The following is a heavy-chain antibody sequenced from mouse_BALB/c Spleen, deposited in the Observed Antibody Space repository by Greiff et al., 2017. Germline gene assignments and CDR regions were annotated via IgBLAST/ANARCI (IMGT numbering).Heavy chain of an antibody. J-gene: IGHJ4*01. CDR3: ARVGYYAMDY. V-gene: IGHV1S56*01. Sequence: QVQLQQPGPELVKPGASVRISCKASGYTFTSYYIHWVKQRPGQGLEWIGWIYPGNVNTKYNEKFKGKATLTADKSSSTAYMQLSSLTSEDSAVYFCARVGYYAMDYWGQGTSVTVSS. CDR2: IYPGNVNT. CDR1: GYTFTSYY.